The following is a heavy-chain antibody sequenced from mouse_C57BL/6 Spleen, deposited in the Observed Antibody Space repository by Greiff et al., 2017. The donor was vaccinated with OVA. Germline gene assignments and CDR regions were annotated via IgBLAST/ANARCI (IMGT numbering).Heavy chain of an antibody. J-gene: IGHJ2*01. D-gene: IGHD2-3*01. CDR2: IDPSDSYT. CDR3: ARWGDGYSFDY. V-gene: IGHV1-59*01. CDR1: GYTFTSYW. Sequence: QVQLQQPGAELVRPGTSVKLSCKASGYTFTSYWMPWVKQRPGQGLEWIGVIDPSDSYTNYNQKFKGKATLTVDTSSSTAYMQLSSLTSEDSAVYYCARWGDGYSFDYWGQGTTLTVSS.